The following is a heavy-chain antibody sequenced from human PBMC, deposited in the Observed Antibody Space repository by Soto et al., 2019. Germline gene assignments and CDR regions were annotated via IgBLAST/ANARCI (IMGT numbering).Heavy chain of an antibody. Sequence: PGESLKLSCKGSGYSFTSYWIGWVRQMPGKGLEWMGIIYPGDSDTRYSPSFQGQVTISADKSISTAYPQWSSLKASDTAMYYCARHKARGPGSRHPMDVWGQGTTVTVSS. J-gene: IGHJ6*02. V-gene: IGHV5-51*01. CDR1: GYSFTSYW. D-gene: IGHD3-10*01. CDR3: ARHKARGPGSRHPMDV. CDR2: IYPGDSDT.